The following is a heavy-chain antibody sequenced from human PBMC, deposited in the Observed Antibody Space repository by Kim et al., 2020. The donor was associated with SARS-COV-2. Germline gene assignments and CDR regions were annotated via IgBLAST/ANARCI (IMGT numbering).Heavy chain of an antibody. CDR3: ATWAAVAGQYYYYYGMDV. V-gene: IGHV1-24*01. D-gene: IGHD6-19*01. J-gene: IGHJ6*02. Sequence: ASVKVSCKVSGYTLTELSMHWVRQAPGKGLEWMGGFDPEDGETIYAQKFQGRVTMTEDTSTDTAYMELSSLRSEDTAVYYCATWAAVAGQYYYYYGMDVWGQGTTVTVSS. CDR1: GYTLTELS. CDR2: FDPEDGET.